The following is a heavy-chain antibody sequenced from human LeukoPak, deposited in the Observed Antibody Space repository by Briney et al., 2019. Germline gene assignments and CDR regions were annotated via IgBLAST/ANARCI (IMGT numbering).Heavy chain of an antibody. Sequence: ASVKVSFKASGYTFTSYDISWVRQATGQGLEWMGWMNPDVGNTGYAQTFQGRVTMTRNTSISTAYLELSSLRSEDTAVYYCARRGYSYGLFEYWGQGTLVTVSS. CDR1: GYTFTSYD. CDR3: ARRGYSYGLFEY. D-gene: IGHD5-18*01. J-gene: IGHJ4*02. V-gene: IGHV1-8*01. CDR2: MNPDVGNT.